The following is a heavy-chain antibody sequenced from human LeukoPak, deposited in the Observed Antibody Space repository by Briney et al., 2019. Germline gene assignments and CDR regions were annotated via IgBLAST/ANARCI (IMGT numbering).Heavy chain of an antibody. Sequence: GGSLRLSCAASGFTFSSYSMNWVRQAPGKGLEWVSGISWNTSNINYADSVKGRFTISRDNAKNSLYLQMNSLRAEDTALYYCAKTGYYDSSGDAFDIWGQGTMVTVSS. V-gene: IGHV3-9*01. CDR3: AKTGYYDSSGDAFDI. CDR2: ISWNTSNI. J-gene: IGHJ3*02. CDR1: GFTFSSYS. D-gene: IGHD3-22*01.